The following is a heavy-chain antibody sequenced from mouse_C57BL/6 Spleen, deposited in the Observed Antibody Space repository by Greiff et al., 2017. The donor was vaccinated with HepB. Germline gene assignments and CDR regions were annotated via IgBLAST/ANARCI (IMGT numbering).Heavy chain of an antibody. D-gene: IGHD2-4*01. CDR1: GYTFTDYE. Sequence: VKLQQSGAELVRPGASVTLSCKASGYTFTDYEMHWVKQTPVHGLEWIGAIDPETGGTAYNQKFKGKAILTADKSSSTAYMELRSLTSEDSAVYYCTRRGDDYDYFDYWGQGTTLTVSS. CDR3: TRRGDDYDYFDY. V-gene: IGHV1-15*01. J-gene: IGHJ2*01. CDR2: IDPETGGT.